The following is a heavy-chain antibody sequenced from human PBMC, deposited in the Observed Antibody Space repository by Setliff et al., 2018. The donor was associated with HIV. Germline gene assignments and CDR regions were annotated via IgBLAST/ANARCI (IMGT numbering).Heavy chain of an antibody. CDR1: GYIYTSYA. D-gene: IGHD3-22*01. CDR2: ITTYKGNT. CDR3: MRDPSGYDASGYYPLRWYFDL. Sequence: ASVKVSCKASGYIYTSYAISWVRQAPGQGLEWMGWITTYKGNTNYAQKFQGRVTMTTDTSTRTVYMDLRSLRSDDTAVYYCMRDPSGYDASGYYPLRWYFDLWGRGTLVTVSS. V-gene: IGHV1-18*01. J-gene: IGHJ2*01.